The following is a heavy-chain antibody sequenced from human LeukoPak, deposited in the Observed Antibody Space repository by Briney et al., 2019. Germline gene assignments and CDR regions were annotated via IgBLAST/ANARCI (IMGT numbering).Heavy chain of an antibody. CDR1: GGSINSSNYY. Sequence: SETLSLTCTVSGGSINSSNYYWGWIRQPPGKGLEWIGSIYYSGSTYYNPSLKSRVTISVDTSKSQFSLKLSSVTVADTAVYYCAREIAAAALYNWFDPWGQGTLVTVSS. V-gene: IGHV4-39*07. J-gene: IGHJ5*02. CDR2: IYYSGST. D-gene: IGHD6-13*01. CDR3: AREIAAAALYNWFDP.